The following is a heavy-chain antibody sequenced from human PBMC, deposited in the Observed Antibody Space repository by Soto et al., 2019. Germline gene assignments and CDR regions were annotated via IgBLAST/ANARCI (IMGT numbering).Heavy chain of an antibody. V-gene: IGHV3-30*03. CDR2: ISYDGSNK. J-gene: IGHJ4*02. CDR1: GFTFSSYG. D-gene: IGHD5-12*01. Sequence: GGSLRLSCAASGFTFSSYGMHWVRQAPGKGLEWVAVISYDGSNKYYADSVKGRFTISRDNSKNTLYLQMNSLRAEDTAVYYCARDGSDYWGQGTLVTVSS. CDR3: ARDGSDY.